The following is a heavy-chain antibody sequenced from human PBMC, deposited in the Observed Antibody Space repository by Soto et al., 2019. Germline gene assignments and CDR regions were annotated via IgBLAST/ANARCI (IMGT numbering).Heavy chain of an antibody. V-gene: IGHV3-33*01. Sequence: QVQLVESGGSVVQTGTSLRLSCAASGFTFTNYGMHWVRQAPGKGLEWVAVIWYDGSHESYADSVKGRFTISRDNSRSPLYLHMSSLRAEDTALYFCARNHNYRGFSGHYYGDGGLDSWGPGTLVTVSS. CDR3: ARNHNYRGFSGHYYGDGGLDS. CDR1: GFTFTNYG. CDR2: IWYDGSHE. D-gene: IGHD3-22*01. J-gene: IGHJ4*02.